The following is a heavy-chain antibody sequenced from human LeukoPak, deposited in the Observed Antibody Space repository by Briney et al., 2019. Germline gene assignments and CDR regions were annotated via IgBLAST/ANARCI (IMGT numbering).Heavy chain of an antibody. J-gene: IGHJ4*02. V-gene: IGHV3-23*01. CDR2: ISGSATGGIT. CDR1: GLTFSIYG. D-gene: IGHD3-10*01. CDR3: ANHRSAFEF. Sequence: GGSLRLSCAVSGLTFSIYGMSWVRQSPGKGLEWVSAISGSATGGITNYADSVKGRFTISRDNDENTVYLQMNNLRVEDTAVYYCANHRSAFEFWGQGTLVTVSS.